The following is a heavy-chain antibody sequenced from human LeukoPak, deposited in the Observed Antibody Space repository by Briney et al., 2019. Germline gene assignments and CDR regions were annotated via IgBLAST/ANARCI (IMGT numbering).Heavy chain of an antibody. D-gene: IGHD5-18*01. CDR2: ISYDGSNK. J-gene: IGHJ4*02. CDR3: AKDRYSYGKFDY. V-gene: IGHV3-30*18. Sequence: GGSLRLSCAAPGFTFSSYGMHWVRQAPGKGLEWVAVISYDGSNKYYADSVKGRFTISRDNSKNTLYLQMNSLRAEDMAVYYCAKDRYSYGKFDYWGQGTLVTVSS. CDR1: GFTFSSYG.